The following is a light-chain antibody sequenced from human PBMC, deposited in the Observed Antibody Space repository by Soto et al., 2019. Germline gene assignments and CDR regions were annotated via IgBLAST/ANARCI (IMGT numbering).Light chain of an antibody. J-gene: IGKJ1*01. CDR1: QGISNY. Sequence: DIQMTQSPSSLSASVGDRVTITCRASQGISNYLAWYQQKPGKVPKLLIYAASTLQSGVPSRFSGSGSGTAFTLTISSLQPADVAAYYCQKYNSAPWTFGQGTKVEIK. CDR2: AAS. V-gene: IGKV1-27*01. CDR3: QKYNSAPWT.